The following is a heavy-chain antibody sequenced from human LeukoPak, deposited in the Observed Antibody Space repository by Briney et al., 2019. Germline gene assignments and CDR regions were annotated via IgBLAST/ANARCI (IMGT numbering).Heavy chain of an antibody. CDR2: IYSGGST. Sequence: GGSLRLSCAASGFTVSSNYMSWVRQAPGKGLEWVSVIYSGGSTYYADSVNGRFTISRDNSKNTLYLQMNSLRAEDTAVYYCARRISYYYDSSGYYKAHDAFDIWGQGTMVTVSS. D-gene: IGHD3-22*01. V-gene: IGHV3-53*01. CDR1: GFTVSSNY. J-gene: IGHJ3*02. CDR3: ARRISYYYDSSGYYKAHDAFDI.